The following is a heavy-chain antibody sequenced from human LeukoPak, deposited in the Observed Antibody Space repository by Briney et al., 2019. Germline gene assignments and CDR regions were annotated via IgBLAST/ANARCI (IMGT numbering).Heavy chain of an antibody. D-gene: IGHD3-16*01. CDR2: IYYSGST. V-gene: IGHV4-39*07. J-gene: IGHJ6*03. CDR3: ARETSQKGAHYMDV. Sequence: SETLSLTCTDSGGSISSSNYYWGWIRQPPGKGLEWIGNIYYSGSTYYNPSFKSRLTISVDTSKNQFSLKLSSVTAADTAVYYCARETSQKGAHYMDVWGKGTTITISS. CDR1: GGSISSSNYY.